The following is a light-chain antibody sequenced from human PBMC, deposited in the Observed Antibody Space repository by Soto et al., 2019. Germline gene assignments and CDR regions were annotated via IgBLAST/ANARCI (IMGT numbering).Light chain of an antibody. V-gene: IGKV3-15*01. Sequence: EIVLTQSPGTLSVSPGESATLSCRASQSITNNLAWYQQKPGQPPRLLMYGASNRATGFPARSSGSGSGTEFTLNISSLQPEDFAVYYCQQYNNWPPTWTCGQGTKVDIK. CDR2: GAS. CDR1: QSITNN. J-gene: IGKJ1*01. CDR3: QQYNNWPPTWT.